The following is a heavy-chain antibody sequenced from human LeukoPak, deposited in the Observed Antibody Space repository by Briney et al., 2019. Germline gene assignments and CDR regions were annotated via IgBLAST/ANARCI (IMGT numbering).Heavy chain of an antibody. CDR2: IYYSGST. J-gene: IGHJ4*02. D-gene: IGHD3-22*01. V-gene: IGHV4-59*01. Sequence: SGTLSLTCTVSGGSISSYYWSWIRQPPGEGLEGSGYIYYSGSTNYNPSLKSRVTISVDTSKNHFSLKLSSVTAADTAVYYCARASWRGAYYYDSSGYLFDYWGQGTLVTVSS. CDR3: ARASWRGAYYYDSSGYLFDY. CDR1: GGSISSYY.